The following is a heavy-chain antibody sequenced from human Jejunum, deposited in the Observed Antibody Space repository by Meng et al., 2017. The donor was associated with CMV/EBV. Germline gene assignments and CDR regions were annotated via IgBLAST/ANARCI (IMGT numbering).Heavy chain of an antibody. Sequence: VQLQESGHGAVKPSQTLSLTCSVSGGSIGSGDDYWRWIRQPPGKGLEWIGYIHDTGSTYYNPSLKSRVDISLGTSRNHFSLTLSSVTAEDTAVYFCARGSIFVSFDSWGQGTLVTVSS. D-gene: IGHD3-3*01. V-gene: IGHV4-30-4*08. CDR1: GGSIGSGDDY. CDR3: ARGSIFVSFDS. CDR2: IHDTGST. J-gene: IGHJ4*02.